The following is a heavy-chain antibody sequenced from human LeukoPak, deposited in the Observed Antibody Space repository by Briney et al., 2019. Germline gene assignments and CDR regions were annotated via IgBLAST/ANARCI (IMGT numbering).Heavy chain of an antibody. J-gene: IGHJ3*02. CDR2: IYYSGST. CDR3: ARVYCSGGSCYSAFDI. V-gene: IGHV4-59*01. CDR1: GGSISSYY. Sequence: PSETLSLTCTVSGGSISSYYWSWIRQPPGKGLEWIGYIYYSGSTNYNPSLKSRVTISVDTSKNQFSLKLSSVTAADTAVYYCARVYCSGGSCYSAFDIWGQGTMVTVSS. D-gene: IGHD2-15*01.